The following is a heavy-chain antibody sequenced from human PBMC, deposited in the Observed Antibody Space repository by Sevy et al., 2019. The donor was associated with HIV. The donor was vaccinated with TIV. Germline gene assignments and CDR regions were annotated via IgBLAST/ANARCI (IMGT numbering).Heavy chain of an antibody. CDR1: GFTFSDYT. CDR2: ISYDGSRT. V-gene: IGHV3-30*04. CDR3: TRVRGLLGWFDS. Sequence: GGSLRLSCAASGFTFSDYTIHWVRQAPGKGLEGVAVISYDGSRTSYADSVKGRFTISRDNSKNTLFLQMNSLRVADTAVYYCTRVRGLLGWFDSWGQGTLVTVSS. D-gene: IGHD3-10*01. J-gene: IGHJ5*01.